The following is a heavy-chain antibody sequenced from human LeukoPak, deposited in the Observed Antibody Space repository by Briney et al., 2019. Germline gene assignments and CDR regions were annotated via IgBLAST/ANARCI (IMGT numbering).Heavy chain of an antibody. CDR1: GFTVSSNY. CDR2: IYSGGST. V-gene: IGHV3-53*01. J-gene: IGHJ4*02. CDR3: ARFSSGWADY. Sequence: GGSLRLSCAASGFTVSSNYMSWVRQAPGKGLEWVSVIYSGGSTYYADSVKGRFTISRDNSKNTLYLQMNSLGAEDTAVYYCARFSSGWADYWGQGTLVTVSS. D-gene: IGHD6-19*01.